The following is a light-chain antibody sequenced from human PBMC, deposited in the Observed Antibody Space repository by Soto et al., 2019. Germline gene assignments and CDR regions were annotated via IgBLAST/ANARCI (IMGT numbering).Light chain of an antibody. Sequence: EIVITQSPATLSVSPGERAALSCGASQSISSSFLAWYQQKPGQAPRLLIHGASTRATGFPARFSGSGSGTDFTLTISSLQSEDFAVYYCQQYNNWPWTFGQGTKVDIK. J-gene: IGKJ1*01. CDR3: QQYNNWPWT. CDR2: GAS. V-gene: IGKV3-15*01. CDR1: QSISSS.